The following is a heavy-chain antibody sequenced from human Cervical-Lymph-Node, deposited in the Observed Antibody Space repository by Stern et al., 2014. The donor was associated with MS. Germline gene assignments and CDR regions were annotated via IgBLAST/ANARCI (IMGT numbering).Heavy chain of an antibody. CDR2: IYHSGST. CDR1: GYSISSGYY. Sequence: QVQLQQSGPGLVKPSETLSLTCTVSGYSISSGYYWGWIRQPPGKGLEWIGSIYHSGSTYYNPSLKSRVTISVDTSKNQFSLRLSFVTAADTAVYYCATGITGTSLAFDIWGQGTMVTVSS. D-gene: IGHD1-7*01. J-gene: IGHJ3*02. V-gene: IGHV4-38-2*02. CDR3: ATGITGTSLAFDI.